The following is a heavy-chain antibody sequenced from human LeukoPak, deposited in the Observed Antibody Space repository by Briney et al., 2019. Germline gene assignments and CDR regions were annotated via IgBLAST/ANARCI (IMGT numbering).Heavy chain of an antibody. D-gene: IGHD4-11*01. J-gene: IGHJ4*02. Sequence: GGSLRLSCAASGFTFSSYAMNWVRQAPGKGLEWVSTISGSGGSKYYADSVNGRFTISRDNSKNTVYLQMNSLRAEDTAVYYCAKVPKQYPTYLDYWGQGTLVTVSS. V-gene: IGHV3-23*01. CDR2: ISGSGGSK. CDR3: AKVPKQYPTYLDY. CDR1: GFTFSSYA.